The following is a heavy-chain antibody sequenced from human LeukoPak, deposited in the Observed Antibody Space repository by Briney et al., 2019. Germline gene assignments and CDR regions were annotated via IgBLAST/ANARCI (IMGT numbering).Heavy chain of an antibody. J-gene: IGHJ4*02. CDR3: ARDRSQLTGLFDY. CDR2: MYYTGSA. Sequence: PSETLSLTCTVSGGSISGSRDYWGWIRRPPGKGLEWIATMYYTGSAWFNPSLRSRVSTSVDTPKNQFSLNLRSVTAADTAVYYCARDRSQLTGLFDYWGQGTLVTVSS. D-gene: IGHD7-27*01. CDR1: GGSISGSRDY. V-gene: IGHV4-39*07.